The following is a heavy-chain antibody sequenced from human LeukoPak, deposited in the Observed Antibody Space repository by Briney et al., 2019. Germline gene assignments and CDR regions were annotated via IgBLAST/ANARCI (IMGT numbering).Heavy chain of an antibody. Sequence: ASVKVSCEASGYTIMGHYMHWVRQAPGQGLEWMGWINPNTGDTKSAPRFQGRVTMTRDTSINTAYMELTKLTSDDSAVYFCARAAEDAAAGSSGGYDYGLDVWGQGATVTVSS. V-gene: IGHV1-2*02. CDR1: GYTIMGHY. CDR2: INPNTGDT. D-gene: IGHD6-13*01. J-gene: IGHJ6*01. CDR3: ARAAEDAAAGSSGGYDYGLDV.